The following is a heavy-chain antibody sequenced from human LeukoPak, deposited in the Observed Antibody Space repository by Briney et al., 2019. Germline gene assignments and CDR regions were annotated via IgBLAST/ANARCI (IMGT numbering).Heavy chain of an antibody. CDR3: ARREYQLLKNWFDP. V-gene: IGHV4-34*01. Sequence: SETLSLTCAVYGGSFSGYYWSWIRQPPGKGLEWIGEINHSGSTNYNPSLKSRVTISVDTSKNQFSLKLSSVTAADTAVYYCARREYQLLKNWFDPWGQGTLVTVSS. CDR2: INHSGST. CDR1: GGSFSGYY. J-gene: IGHJ5*02. D-gene: IGHD2-2*01.